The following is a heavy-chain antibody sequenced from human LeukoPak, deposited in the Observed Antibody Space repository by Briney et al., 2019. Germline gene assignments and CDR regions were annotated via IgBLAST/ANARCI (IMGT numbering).Heavy chain of an antibody. CDR2: IYHSGST. D-gene: IGHD4-17*01. CDR3: ARAPQSDYGTHWYFDL. CDR1: GGSFSAYY. V-gene: IGHV4-34*01. J-gene: IGHJ2*01. Sequence: SETLSLTCAVYGGSFSAYYWSWIRQPPGRGLEWIGEIYHSGSTNYNPSLKSRVTIPVDTSKNQFSLKLSSVTAADTAVYYCARAPQSDYGTHWYFDLWGRGTLVTVSS.